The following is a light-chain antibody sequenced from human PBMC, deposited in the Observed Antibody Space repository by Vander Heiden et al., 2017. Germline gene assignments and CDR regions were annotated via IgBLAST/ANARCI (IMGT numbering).Light chain of an antibody. J-gene: IGKJ1*01. CDR1: QSISTY. CDR2: DVS. Sequence: IQMTQSPSSLSASEGDRVTITCRASQSISTYLNWYQQKPGKAPKVLIYDVSSLESGVPSRFSGSGSGTDFTLTISSLQPEDVATYYCHQTYSIPPTFGQGTKVEI. V-gene: IGKV1-39*01. CDR3: HQTYSIPPT.